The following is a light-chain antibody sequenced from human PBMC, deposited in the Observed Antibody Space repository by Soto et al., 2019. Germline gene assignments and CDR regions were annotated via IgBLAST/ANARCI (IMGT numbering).Light chain of an antibody. CDR1: QSVASRN. CDR3: QQFGDSRWT. Sequence: EIGLTHSPGTLSLSKGERATLFCRASQSVASRNLAWYQQKSGQAPRLLMYGASSRAIHTPDRFSGTGSGTDFTLTISGLEPEDFAVYYCQQFGDSRWTFGQGTRVDIK. V-gene: IGKV3-20*01. J-gene: IGKJ1*01. CDR2: GAS.